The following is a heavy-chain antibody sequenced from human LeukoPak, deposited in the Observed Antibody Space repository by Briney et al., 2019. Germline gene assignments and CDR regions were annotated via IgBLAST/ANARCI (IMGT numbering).Heavy chain of an antibody. D-gene: IGHD3-22*01. V-gene: IGHV1-46*01. CDR2: ISPSGGST. Sequence: ASVKVSCKAFGYTFTSNYMHWVRQAPGQGPEWMGVISPSGGSTTYAQKFQGRVTMTTDTSTSTAYMELRSLRSDDTAVYYCARDLRSSGYYQVDYWGQGTLVTVSS. CDR3: ARDLRSSGYYQVDY. CDR1: GYTFTSNY. J-gene: IGHJ4*02.